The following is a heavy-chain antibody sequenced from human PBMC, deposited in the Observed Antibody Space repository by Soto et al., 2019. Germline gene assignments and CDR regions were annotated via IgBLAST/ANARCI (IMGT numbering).Heavy chain of an antibody. D-gene: IGHD4-17*01. J-gene: IGHJ6*02. V-gene: IGHV1-69*01. CDR2: IIPVFGTA. CDR1: GVSFSSYA. CDR3: ARSRLRGPSDDYGGTKYAYGMDV. Sequence: QVQLVQSGAEVKKPGSSVKVSCKASGVSFSSYAISWVRQAPGQGLEWMAGIIPVFGTANYAQRFQNRVTITADESTSTTYMELSSLRSEDTAVYYCARSRLRGPSDDYGGTKYAYGMDVWGQGTTVTVSS.